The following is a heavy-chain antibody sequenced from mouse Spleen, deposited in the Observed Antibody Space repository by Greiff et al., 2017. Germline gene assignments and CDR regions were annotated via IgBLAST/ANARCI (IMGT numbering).Heavy chain of an antibody. CDR1: GYTFTDYN. J-gene: IGHJ4*01. V-gene: IGHV1-18*01. Sequence: EVQLQQSGPELVKPGASVKIPCKASGYTFTDYNMDWVKQSHGKSLEWIGDINPNNGGTIYNQKFKGKATLTVDKSSSTAYMELRSLTSEDTAVYYCARKDYSNYPYAMDYWGQGTSVTVSS. CDR2: INPNNGGT. CDR3: ARKDYSNYPYAMDY. D-gene: IGHD2-5*01.